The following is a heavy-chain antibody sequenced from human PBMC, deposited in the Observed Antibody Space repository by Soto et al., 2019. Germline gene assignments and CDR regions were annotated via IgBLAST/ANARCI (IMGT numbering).Heavy chain of an antibody. D-gene: IGHD3-22*01. J-gene: IGHJ3*02. CDR1: GGSISSGDYY. Sequence: SETLSLTCTVSGGSISSGDYYWSWISQPPGKGLEWIGYLYYSGSTYYNPSLKSRVTISVETSKNQFSLKLSSVTAADTAVYYCARGNYYDSSGYYCLAFDIWGQGTMVTVSS. V-gene: IGHV4-30-4*01. CDR2: LYYSGST. CDR3: ARGNYYDSSGYYCLAFDI.